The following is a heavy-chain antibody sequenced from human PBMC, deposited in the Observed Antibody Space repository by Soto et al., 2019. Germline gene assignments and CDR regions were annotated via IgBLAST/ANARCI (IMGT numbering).Heavy chain of an antibody. V-gene: IGHV1-18*01. CDR1: GYTFTSYG. CDR3: ARRLDIYGKVDP. Sequence: QVQLVQSGTEVKKPGASVKVSCKASGYTFTSYGISWVRQAPGQGPEWVGWISAYNGNTDYAQKLQGRVTMTTDTSTSTAYMELRSLRSDDTAVYYCARRLDIYGKVDPWGQGTLVTVSS. CDR2: ISAYNGNT. J-gene: IGHJ5*02. D-gene: IGHD5-18*01.